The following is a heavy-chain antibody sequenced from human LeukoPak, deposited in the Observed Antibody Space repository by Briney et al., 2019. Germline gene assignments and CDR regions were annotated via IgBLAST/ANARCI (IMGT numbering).Heavy chain of an antibody. J-gene: IGHJ4*02. D-gene: IGHD3-10*01. CDR2: ISSSSSYI. V-gene: IGHV3-21*01. Sequence: GGSLRLSCAASGFTFSSYSMNWVRQAPGKGLEWVSSISSSSSYIYYADSVKGRFTISRDNAKNSLYLQMNSLRAEDTAVYYCARGDITMVRGEDYFDYWGQGTLVTVSS. CDR1: GFTFSSYS. CDR3: ARGDITMVRGEDYFDY.